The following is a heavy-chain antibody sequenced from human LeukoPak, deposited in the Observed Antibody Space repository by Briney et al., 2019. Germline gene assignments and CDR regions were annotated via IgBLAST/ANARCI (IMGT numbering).Heavy chain of an antibody. CDR2: IYYSETT. CDR1: GASISSTSDF. Sequence: SETLSLTCTVSGASISSTSDFWGWIRQPPGKGLEWVGSIYYSETTYSDPSLERRVTISADTSKNQFSLKLRSVTAADTAVYYCAREFGSGYNYYYCGQGSLVTVSS. D-gene: IGHD5-24*01. CDR3: AREFGSGYNYYY. J-gene: IGHJ4*02. V-gene: IGHV4-39*07.